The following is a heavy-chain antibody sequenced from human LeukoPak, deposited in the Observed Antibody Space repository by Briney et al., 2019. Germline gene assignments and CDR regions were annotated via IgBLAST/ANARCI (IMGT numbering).Heavy chain of an antibody. V-gene: IGHV1-46*01. D-gene: IGHD3-22*01. CDR2: INPSGGST. J-gene: IGHJ4*02. CDR1: GYTFTSYY. CDR3: ARDHNSYYYDSSGYGGY. Sequence: ASVKVSCKASGYTFTSYYMHWVRQAPGQGLEWMGIINPSGGSTSYAQKFQGRVTMTTDTSTSTAYMELRSLRSDDTAVYYCARDHNSYYYDSSGYGGYWGQGTLVTVSS.